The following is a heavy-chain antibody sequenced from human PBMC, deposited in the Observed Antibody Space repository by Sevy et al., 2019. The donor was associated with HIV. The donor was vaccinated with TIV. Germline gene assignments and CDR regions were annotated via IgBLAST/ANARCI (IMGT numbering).Heavy chain of an antibody. Sequence: GGSLRLSCAASGFTFSSYAMHWVRQAPGKGLEWVAVISYDGSNKYYADSVKGRFTISRDNSKNTLYLQMNSLRAEDTAVYYCARAGFKFRSAFDIWGQGTMVTVSS. J-gene: IGHJ3*02. V-gene: IGHV3-30-3*01. CDR1: GFTFSSYA. D-gene: IGHD3-10*01. CDR3: ARAGFKFRSAFDI. CDR2: ISYDGSNK.